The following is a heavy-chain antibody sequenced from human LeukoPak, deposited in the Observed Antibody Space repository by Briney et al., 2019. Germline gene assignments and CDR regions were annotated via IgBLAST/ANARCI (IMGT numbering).Heavy chain of an antibody. Sequence: PGGSLRLSCAASGFTFDDYGMSWVRQAPGKGLGWVSGINWNGGSTGYADSVKGRFTISRDNAKNSLYLRMNSLRAEDTALYYCASGDFWSGYSFWGQGTLVTVSS. D-gene: IGHD3-3*01. CDR3: ASGDFWSGYSF. J-gene: IGHJ4*02. CDR1: GFTFDDYG. CDR2: INWNGGST. V-gene: IGHV3-20*04.